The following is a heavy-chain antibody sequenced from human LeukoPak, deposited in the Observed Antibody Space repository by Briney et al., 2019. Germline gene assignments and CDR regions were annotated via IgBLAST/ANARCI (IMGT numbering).Heavy chain of an antibody. V-gene: IGHV4-4*02. CDR2: IYHSGST. Sequence: SGTLSLTCAVSGGSISSSNWWSWVRQPPGKGLEWIGEIYHSGSTNYNPSLKSRVTISVDKSKNQFSLKLSSVTAADTAVYYCASEPSKRGYCSSTSCYYWGQGTLVTVSS. CDR3: ASEPSKRGYCSSTSCYY. CDR1: GGSISSSNW. D-gene: IGHD2-2*01. J-gene: IGHJ4*02.